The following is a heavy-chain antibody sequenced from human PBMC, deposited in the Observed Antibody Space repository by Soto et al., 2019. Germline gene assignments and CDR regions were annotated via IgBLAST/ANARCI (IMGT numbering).Heavy chain of an antibody. D-gene: IGHD4-17*01. V-gene: IGHV3-30*18. CDR2: ISYDGSNK. J-gene: IGHJ4*02. CDR1: GFTFSSYG. Sequence: GSLRLACAASGFTFSSYGMHWVRQAPGKGLEWVAVISYDGSNKYYADSVKGRFTISRDNSKNTLYLQMNSLRAEDTAVYYCAKDGGAGTVTTTLDYWGQGTLVTVSS. CDR3: AKDGGAGTVTTTLDY.